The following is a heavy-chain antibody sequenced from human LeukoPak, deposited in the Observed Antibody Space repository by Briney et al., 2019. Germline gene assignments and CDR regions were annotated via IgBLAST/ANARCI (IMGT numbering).Heavy chain of an antibody. J-gene: IGHJ4*02. V-gene: IGHV1-69*05. CDR1: GGTFSSYA. CDR2: IIPIFGTA. CDR3: ASGNIVGRSGYYYYYFDY. D-gene: IGHD3-22*01. Sequence: SVKVSCKASGGTFSSYAISWVRQAPGQGLEWMGGIIPIFGTANYAQKFQGRVTITTNESTSTAYMELSSLRSEDTAVYYCASGNIVGRSGYYYYYFDYWGQGTLVTVSS.